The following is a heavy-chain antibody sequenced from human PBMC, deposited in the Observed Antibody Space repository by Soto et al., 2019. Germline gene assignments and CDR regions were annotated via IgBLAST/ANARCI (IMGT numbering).Heavy chain of an antibody. CDR2: TSYDGSNT. V-gene: IGHV3-30*18. CDR3: AKDNRQQLSKGGGVFDY. Sequence: QVQLVESGGGVVQPGRSLRLSCAASGFTFSNYGMHWVRQAPGKGLEWVAVTSYDGSNTYFADSVRGRFSISRDNSKNTLYLQMSGLRAEDMAVYYCAKDNRQQLSKGGGVFDYWGQGTLVTVSS. J-gene: IGHJ4*02. D-gene: IGHD3-16*01. CDR1: GFTFSNYG.